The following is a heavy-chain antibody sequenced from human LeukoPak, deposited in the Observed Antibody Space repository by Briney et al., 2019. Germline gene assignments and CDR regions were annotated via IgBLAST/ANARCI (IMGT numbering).Heavy chain of an antibody. CDR1: GYSFTSYW. J-gene: IGHJ6*02. Sequence: GESLKISCKGSGYSFTSYWIGWVRQMPGKGLEWMGIIYPGDSDTRYSPSFQGQVTISADKSISTAYLQWSSLKASDTAMYYCARLQESWSLGYYYYGMDVWGQGTTVTVSS. CDR3: ARLQESWSLGYYYYGMDV. CDR2: IYPGDSDT. V-gene: IGHV5-51*01. D-gene: IGHD3-16*01.